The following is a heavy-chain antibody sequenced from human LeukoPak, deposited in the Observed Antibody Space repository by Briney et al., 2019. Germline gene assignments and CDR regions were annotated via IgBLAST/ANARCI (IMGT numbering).Heavy chain of an antibody. J-gene: IGHJ5*02. CDR2: IIPILGIA. Sequence: ASVKVSCKASGGTFSSYTISWVRQAPGQGLEWMGRIIPILGIANYAQKFQGRVTITADKSTSTAYMELSSLRSEDTAVYYCARVDDSSGYWKYNWFDPWGQGTLVTVSS. D-gene: IGHD3-22*01. CDR1: GGTFSSYT. CDR3: ARVDDSSGYWKYNWFDP. V-gene: IGHV1-69*02.